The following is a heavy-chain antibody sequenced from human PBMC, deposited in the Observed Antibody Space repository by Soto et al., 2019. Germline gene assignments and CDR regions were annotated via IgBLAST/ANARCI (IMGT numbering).Heavy chain of an antibody. CDR1: GFTLSSYG. Sequence: GGSLRLSCAASGFTLSSYGMHWVRQAPGKGLEWVAVISYDGSNKYYADSVKGRFTISRDNSKNTLYLQMNSLRAEDTAVYYCAKKGYSYGYAPDYWGQGALVTVSS. CDR2: ISYDGSNK. V-gene: IGHV3-30*18. D-gene: IGHD5-18*01. CDR3: AKKGYSYGYAPDY. J-gene: IGHJ4*02.